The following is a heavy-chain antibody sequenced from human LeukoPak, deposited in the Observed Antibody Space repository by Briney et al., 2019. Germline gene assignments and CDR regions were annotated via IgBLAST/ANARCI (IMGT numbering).Heavy chain of an antibody. V-gene: IGHV1-2*02. J-gene: IGHJ5*02. CDR3: ARDMRCSGGSCYVLWFDP. Sequence: ASVKVSCKASGYTFTCYYMHWVRQAPGQGLEWRGWINPNSGGTNYAQKFQGRVTMTRDTSISTAYMELSRLRSDDTAVYYCARDMRCSGGSCYVLWFDPWGQGTLVTVSS. CDR2: INPNSGGT. D-gene: IGHD2-15*01. CDR1: GYTFTCYY.